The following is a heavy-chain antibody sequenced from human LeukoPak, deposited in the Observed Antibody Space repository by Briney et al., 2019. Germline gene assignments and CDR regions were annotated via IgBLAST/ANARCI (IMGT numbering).Heavy chain of an antibody. J-gene: IGHJ4*02. Sequence: GGSLRLSCAASGFTFRSYAMSWVRQAPGKGLEWVSAVSGGGGSTYYADSVKGRFTISRDNSKNTLYLQMNSLRAEDTAVYYCAKDLLDYGDYLPGDYWGQGTLVTVSS. CDR2: VSGGGGST. D-gene: IGHD4-17*01. CDR1: GFTFRSYA. V-gene: IGHV3-23*01. CDR3: AKDLLDYGDYLPGDY.